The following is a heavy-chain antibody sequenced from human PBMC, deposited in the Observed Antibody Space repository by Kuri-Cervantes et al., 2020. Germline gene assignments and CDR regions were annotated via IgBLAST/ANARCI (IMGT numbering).Heavy chain of an antibody. Sequence: GGSLRLSCAASGFTFSDYYMSWIRQAPGKGLEWVSYISSSGSTIYYADSVKGRFTISRDNAKNSLYLQMNSLRAEGTAVYYCARDNYYDSSGYPPGFGYWGQGTLVTVSS. J-gene: IGHJ4*02. CDR2: ISSSGSTI. CDR1: GFTFSDYY. V-gene: IGHV3-11*04. CDR3: ARDNYYDSSGYPPGFGY. D-gene: IGHD3-22*01.